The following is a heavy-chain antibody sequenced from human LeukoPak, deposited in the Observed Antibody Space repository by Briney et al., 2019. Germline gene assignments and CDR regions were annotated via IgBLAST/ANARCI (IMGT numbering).Heavy chain of an antibody. V-gene: IGHV3-7*05. D-gene: IGHD3-3*01. J-gene: IGHJ6*02. CDR2: IKQDGSEK. CDR3: ARRGVLEWLLSYYYYYGMDV. Sequence: GGSLRLSCAASGFTFSSYWMSWVRQAPGKGLEWVANIKQDGSEKYYVDSVKGRFTISRDNAKDSLYLQMNSLRAEDTAVYYCARRGVLEWLLSYYYYYGMDVWGQGTTVTVSS. CDR1: GFTFSSYW.